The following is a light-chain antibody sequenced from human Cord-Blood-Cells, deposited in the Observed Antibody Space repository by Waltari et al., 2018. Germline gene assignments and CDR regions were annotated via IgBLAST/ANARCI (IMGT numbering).Light chain of an antibody. CDR3: SSYTSSSTVV. Sequence: QSALTQPASVSGSPGQSITIPCTATSSDVAGYTYVSWYQQHPAKAPKRMIYAVSNRPSGVSNRFSGSKSGNTASLTISGLQAEDEADYYCSSYTSSSTVVFGGGTKLTVL. V-gene: IGLV2-14*01. CDR2: AVS. CDR1: SSDVAGYTY. J-gene: IGLJ2*01.